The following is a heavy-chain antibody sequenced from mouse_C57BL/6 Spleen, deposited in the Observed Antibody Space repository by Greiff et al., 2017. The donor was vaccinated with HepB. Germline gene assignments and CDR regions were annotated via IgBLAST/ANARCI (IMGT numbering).Heavy chain of an antibody. CDR1: GYTFTDYE. CDR3: TREGPRGFAY. CDR2: IDPETGGT. D-gene: IGHD3-3*01. J-gene: IGHJ3*01. V-gene: IGHV1-15*01. Sequence: VQLQQSGAELVRPGASVTLSCKASGYTFTDYEMHWVKQTPVHGLEWIGAIDPETGGTAYNQKFKGKAILTADKSSSTAYMELRSLTSEDSAVYYSTREGPRGFAYWGQGTLVTVSA.